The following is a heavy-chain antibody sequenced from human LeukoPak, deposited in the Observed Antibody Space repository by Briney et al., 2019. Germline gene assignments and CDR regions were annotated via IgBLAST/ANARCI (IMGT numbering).Heavy chain of an antibody. J-gene: IGHJ4*02. D-gene: IGHD6-13*01. Sequence: GGSLRLSCAASGFTFSSYAMSWVRQAPGKGLEWVSAISGSGDSTYYADSVKGRFTISRDNSKNTLYLQMNSLRAEDTAIYYCAEERSSSWYVFDYWGQGTLVTVSS. CDR1: GFTFSSYA. CDR3: AEERSSSWYVFDY. CDR2: ISGSGDST. V-gene: IGHV3-23*01.